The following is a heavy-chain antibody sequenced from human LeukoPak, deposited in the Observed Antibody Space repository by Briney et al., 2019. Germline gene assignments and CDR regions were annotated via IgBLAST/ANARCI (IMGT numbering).Heavy chain of an antibody. J-gene: IGHJ6*02. CDR2: IYYSGST. Sequence: PSETLPLTCTVSGGSISSYYWSWIRQPPGKGLEWIGYIYYSGSTNYNPSLKSRVTISVDTSKNQFSLKLSSVTAADTAVYYCARSEQLWLLGVYYYGMDVWGQGTTVTVSS. V-gene: IGHV4-59*08. CDR1: GGSISSYY. CDR3: ARSEQLWLLGVYYYGMDV. D-gene: IGHD5-18*01.